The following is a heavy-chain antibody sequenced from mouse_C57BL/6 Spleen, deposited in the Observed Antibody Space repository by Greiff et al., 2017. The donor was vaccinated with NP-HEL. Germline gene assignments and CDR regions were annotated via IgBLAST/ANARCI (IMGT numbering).Heavy chain of an antibody. CDR3: ARDGDGTFDY. D-gene: IGHD2-1*01. V-gene: IGHV5-16*01. CDR1: GFTFSDYY. CDR2: INYDGSST. Sequence: DVQLVESEGGLVQPGSSMKLSCTASGFTFSDYYMAWVRQVPEKGLEWVANINYDGSSTYYLDSLKSRFIISRDNAKNILYLQMSSLKSEDTATYYCARDGDGTFDYWGQGTTLTVSS. J-gene: IGHJ2*01.